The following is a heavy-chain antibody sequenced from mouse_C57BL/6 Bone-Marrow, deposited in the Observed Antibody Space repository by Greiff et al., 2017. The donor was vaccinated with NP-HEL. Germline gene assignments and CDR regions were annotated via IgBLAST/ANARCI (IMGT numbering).Heavy chain of an antibody. CDR3: ARGAVYYDWAY. J-gene: IGHJ3*01. CDR1: GYTFTSYG. D-gene: IGHD2-4*01. V-gene: IGHV1-81*01. Sequence: QVQLKESGAELARPGASVKLSCKASGYTFTSYGISWVKQRTGQGLEWIGEIYPRSGNTYYNEKFKGKATLTADKSSSTAYMELRSLTSEDSAVYFCARGAVYYDWAYWGQGTLVTVSA. CDR2: IYPRSGNT.